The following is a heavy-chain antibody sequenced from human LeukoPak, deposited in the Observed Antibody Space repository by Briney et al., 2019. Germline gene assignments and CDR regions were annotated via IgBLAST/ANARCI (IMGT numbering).Heavy chain of an antibody. CDR3: ARDKTIFTYFDY. D-gene: IGHD3-3*01. CDR2: ISYDGSNK. V-gene: IGHV3-30*01. Sequence: PGGSPRPSFAPSGFTLGSYARHGVGKAPGKGLKWVAVISYDGSNKYYADSVKGRFTISKDNSKNTLYLQMNSLRAEDTAVYYRARDKTIFTYFDYWGQGTLVTVSS. CDR1: GFTLGSYA. J-gene: IGHJ4*02.